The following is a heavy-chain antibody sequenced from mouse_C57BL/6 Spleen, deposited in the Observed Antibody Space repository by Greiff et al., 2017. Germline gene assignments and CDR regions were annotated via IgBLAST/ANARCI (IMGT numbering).Heavy chain of an antibody. CDR2: INPNNGGT. CDR3: ARSPLYGSSPFYAMDY. D-gene: IGHD1-1*01. CDR1: GYTFTDYY. Sequence: EVQLQQSGPELVKPGASVKISCKASGYTFTDYYMNWVKQSHGKSLEWIGDINPNNGGTSYNQKFKGKATLTVDKSSSTAYMELRSLTSEDSAVYYCARSPLYGSSPFYAMDYWGQGTSVTVSS. V-gene: IGHV1-26*01. J-gene: IGHJ4*01.